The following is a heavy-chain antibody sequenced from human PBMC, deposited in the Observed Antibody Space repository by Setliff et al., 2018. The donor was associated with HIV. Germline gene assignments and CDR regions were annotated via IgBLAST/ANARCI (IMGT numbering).Heavy chain of an antibody. J-gene: IGHJ5*02. Sequence: PSETLSLTCTVSGYSIGSGYYWGWSRQTPERGLEWIGSIIYHGTTYINPSLKGRVSMSLDTSKNQFSLTLTSVTAADTAVYYCARGVSSSPNWFDPWGQGTLVTVSS. CDR1: GYSIGSGYY. CDR2: IIYHGTT. V-gene: IGHV4-38-2*02. CDR3: ARGVSSSPNWFDP. D-gene: IGHD6-13*01.